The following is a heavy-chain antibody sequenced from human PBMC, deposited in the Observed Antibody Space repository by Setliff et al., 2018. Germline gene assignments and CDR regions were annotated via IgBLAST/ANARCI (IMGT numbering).Heavy chain of an antibody. CDR2: IYPSNADT. CDR3: ARRGERFFNWFDP. D-gene: IGHD2-21*01. J-gene: IGHJ5*02. V-gene: IGHV5-51*01. CDR1: GYSFTDYW. Sequence: GESLQISCKGSGYSFTDYWIAWVRQTPGKGLEWMGTIYPSNADTRYSPSFQGQVTISTDTSINTAFLQWNNLKASDTAVYYCARRGERFFNWFDPWGQGTLVTVSS.